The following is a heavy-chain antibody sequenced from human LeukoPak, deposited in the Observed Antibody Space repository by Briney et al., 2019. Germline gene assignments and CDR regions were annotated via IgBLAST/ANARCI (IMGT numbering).Heavy chain of an antibody. CDR1: GFSFSTYS. V-gene: IGHV3-23*01. CDR2: IRGGGQDT. Sequence: GGSLRLSCAASGFSFSTYSMSWVRQAPGKGLEWVSSIRGGGQDTYYADSVKGRFTISRDNSKNTLYLQMNSLRAEDTAVYYCAKDYGPLSRGWFDYWGQGTLVTVSS. J-gene: IGHJ4*02. CDR3: AKDYGPLSRGWFDY. D-gene: IGHD6-19*01.